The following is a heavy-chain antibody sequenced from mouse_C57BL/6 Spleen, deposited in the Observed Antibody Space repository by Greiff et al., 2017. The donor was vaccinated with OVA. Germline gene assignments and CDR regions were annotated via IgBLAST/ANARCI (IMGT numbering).Heavy chain of an antibody. V-gene: IGHV14-4*01. CDR3: TAAGSSGRFAY. CDR2: IDPENGDT. J-gene: IGHJ3*01. D-gene: IGHD1-1*01. CDR1: GFYFTDDY. Sequence: VQLQQSGAELVRPGASVSLSCTVSGFYFTDDYMHWVKQRPEQGLEWIGWIDPENGDTEYASKFQGKATRTADTTSNTDYLQLRSRPYEDTAVYYCTAAGSSGRFAYWGQGTLVTVSA.